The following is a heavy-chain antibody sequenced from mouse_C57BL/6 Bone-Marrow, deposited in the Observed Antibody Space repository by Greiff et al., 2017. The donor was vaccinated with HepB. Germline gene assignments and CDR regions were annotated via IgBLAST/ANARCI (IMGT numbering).Heavy chain of an antibody. V-gene: IGHV1-15*01. J-gene: IGHJ3*01. Sequence: LQESGAELVRPGASVTLSCKASGYTFTDYEMHWVKQTPVHGLEWIGAIDPETGGTAYNQKFKGKAILTADKSSSTAYMELRSLTSEDSAVYYCTVYGSRAWFAYWGQGTLVTVSA. CDR1: GYTFTDYE. CDR2: IDPETGGT. D-gene: IGHD1-1*01. CDR3: TVYGSRAWFAY.